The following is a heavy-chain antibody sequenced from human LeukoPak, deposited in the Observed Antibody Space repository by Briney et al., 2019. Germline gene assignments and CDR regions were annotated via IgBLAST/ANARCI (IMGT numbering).Heavy chain of an antibody. CDR3: ARGMEWEPRGAFDI. CDR1: GFTFSSYW. D-gene: IGHD1-26*01. J-gene: IGHJ3*02. V-gene: IGHV3-7*01. CDR2: IKQDGSEK. Sequence: GGSLRLSCAASGFTFSSYWMSWVRQAPGKGLEWVANIKQDGSEKYYVDSVKGRFTISRDNAKNSLYLQMTSLRAEDTAVYYCARGMEWEPRGAFDIWGQGTMVTVSS.